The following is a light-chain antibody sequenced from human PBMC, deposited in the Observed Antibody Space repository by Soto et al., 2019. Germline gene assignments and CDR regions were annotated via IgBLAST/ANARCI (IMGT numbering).Light chain of an antibody. CDR2: GAS. J-gene: IGKJ2*01. CDR3: QHYNNWPYT. CDR1: QSVSSN. Sequence: DIVMTQSPATLSVSPGERATLSCGASQSVSSNLAWYQQKPGQAPRLLIYGASTRATGIPARFSGSGSGTEFTLTISSLQSEDFAVYYCQHYNNWPYTLGQGTKLEIK. V-gene: IGKV3-15*01.